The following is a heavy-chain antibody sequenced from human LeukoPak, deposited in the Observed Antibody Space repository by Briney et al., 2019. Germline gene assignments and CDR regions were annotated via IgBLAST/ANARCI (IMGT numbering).Heavy chain of an antibody. Sequence: GGSLRLSCAASGFTFSDYYMSWIRQAPGKGLEWVSYIISSGSTIYYADSVKGRFTISRDNAKNSLYLQMNSLRAEDTAVYYCAREPQSLYCSGGSCWFDPWGQGTLVTVSS. D-gene: IGHD2-15*01. CDR2: IISSGSTI. J-gene: IGHJ5*02. V-gene: IGHV3-11*01. CDR3: AREPQSLYCSGGSCWFDP. CDR1: GFTFSDYY.